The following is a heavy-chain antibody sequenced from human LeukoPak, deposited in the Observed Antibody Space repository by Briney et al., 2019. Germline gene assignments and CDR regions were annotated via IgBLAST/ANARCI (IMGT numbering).Heavy chain of an antibody. V-gene: IGHV3-30*03. J-gene: IGHJ4*02. CDR1: GFTFSSYG. Sequence: PGRSLRLSCAASGFTFSSYGMHWVRQAPGKGLEWVAVISYDGSNKYYADSVKGRFTISRDNSKNTLYLQMNSLRDEDTAVYYCARDMTGPVDYWGQGTLVTVSP. D-gene: IGHD3-9*01. CDR3: ARDMTGPVDY. CDR2: ISYDGSNK.